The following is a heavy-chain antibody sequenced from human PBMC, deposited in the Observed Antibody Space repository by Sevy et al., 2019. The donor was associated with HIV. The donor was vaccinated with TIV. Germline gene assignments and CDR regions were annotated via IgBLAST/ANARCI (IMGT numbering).Heavy chain of an antibody. Sequence: GGSLRLSCAASGFTFSSYSMNWVRQAPGKGLEWVSYISSSSSTIYYADSVKGRFTISRDNAKNSLYLQMNSLRDEDTAVYYCTRDKGFLEWLFHGMDVWGQGTTVTVSS. D-gene: IGHD3-3*01. J-gene: IGHJ6*02. V-gene: IGHV3-48*02. CDR3: TRDKGFLEWLFHGMDV. CDR2: ISSSSSTI. CDR1: GFTFSSYS.